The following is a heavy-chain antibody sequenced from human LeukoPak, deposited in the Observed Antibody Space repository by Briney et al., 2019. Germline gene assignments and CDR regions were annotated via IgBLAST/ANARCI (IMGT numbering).Heavy chain of an antibody. J-gene: IGHJ4*02. D-gene: IGHD1-14*01. V-gene: IGHV3-7*03. Sequence: GGSLRLSWAASGLTVGNDWMSWVRQAPGRGLGWVAYIKQDGSEKNYVRCVTGRLTISRDNANNSLYLQMNSLRAKDTAVYYGARLRTFDYWGQGTLVTVSS. CDR1: GLTVGNDW. CDR2: IKQDGSEK. CDR3: ARLRTFDY.